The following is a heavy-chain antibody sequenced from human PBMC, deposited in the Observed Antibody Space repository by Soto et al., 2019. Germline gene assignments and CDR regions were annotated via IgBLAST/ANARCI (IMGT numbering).Heavy chain of an antibody. V-gene: IGHV4-31*03. CDR1: GGSISSGGYY. CDR2: IYYSGST. D-gene: IGHD3-10*01. J-gene: IGHJ4*02. Sequence: PSETLSLTCTVSGGSISSGGYYWSWIRQHPGKGLEWIGYIYYSGSTYYNPSLKSRVTISVDTSRNQFSLKLSSVTAADTAVYYCARAAITMVRGEEEYYFDYWGQGTLVTVSS. CDR3: ARAAITMVRGEEEYYFDY.